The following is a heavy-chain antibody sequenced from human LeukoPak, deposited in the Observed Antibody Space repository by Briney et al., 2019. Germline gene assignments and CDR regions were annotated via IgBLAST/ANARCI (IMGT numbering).Heavy chain of an antibody. CDR1: GGSISSSSYY. Sequence: PSDTLSLTCTVSGGSISSSSYYWGWIRQPPGKGLEWIGSIYYSGSTYYNPSLKSRVTISVDTSKNQFSLKLSSVTAADTAVYYCASLWRYYGSGAPLLFDYWGQGTLVTVSS. CDR2: IYYSGST. V-gene: IGHV4-39*01. D-gene: IGHD3-10*01. CDR3: ASLWRYYGSGAPLLFDY. J-gene: IGHJ4*02.